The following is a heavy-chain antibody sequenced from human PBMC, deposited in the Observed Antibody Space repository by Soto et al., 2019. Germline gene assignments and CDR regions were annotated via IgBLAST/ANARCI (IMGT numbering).Heavy chain of an antibody. J-gene: IGHJ6*02. Sequence: QVQLVESGGGVVQPGRSLRLSCAASGFTLSRYGMHWVRQAPGKGLEWVAVISFAGNTQYYADSVKGRFTISRDNSKDTLSLQIHSLRPEDTAVYDCARGAEHQLLSRDYFYGMDGWGQGTTVSVSS. D-gene: IGHD1-1*01. CDR3: ARGAEHQLLSRDYFYGMDG. CDR1: GFTLSRYG. CDR2: ISFAGNTQ. V-gene: IGHV3-30*05.